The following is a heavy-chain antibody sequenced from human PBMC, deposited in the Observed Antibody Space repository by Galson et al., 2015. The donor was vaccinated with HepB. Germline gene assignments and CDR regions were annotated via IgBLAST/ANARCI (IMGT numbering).Heavy chain of an antibody. CDR2: INPNSGGT. CDR1: GYTFTGYY. V-gene: IGHV1-2*04. Sequence: SVKVSCKASGYTFTGYYMHWVRQAPGQGLEWMGWINPNSGGTNYAQKFQGWVTMTRDTSISTAYMELSRLRSDDTAVYYCAVEGVEMATNPRGYTDAFDIWGQGTMVTVSS. D-gene: IGHD5-24*01. J-gene: IGHJ3*02. CDR3: AVEGVEMATNPRGYTDAFDI.